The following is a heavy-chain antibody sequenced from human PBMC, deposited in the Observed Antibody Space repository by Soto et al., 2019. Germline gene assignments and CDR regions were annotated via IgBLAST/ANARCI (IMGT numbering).Heavy chain of an antibody. J-gene: IGHJ5*02. V-gene: IGHV3-23*01. CDR1: GFMFSSYT. CDR3: AKTFFSGSGSYRGRFDP. CDR2: ISGSGDNT. Sequence: PGGSLRLSCAASGFMFSSYTMTWVRQAPGKGLEWVSVISGSGDNTYYADSVKGRFTISRDGSKDTLYLQMNSLRADDTAVYYCAKTFFSGSGSYRGRFDPWGHGTQVTHSS. D-gene: IGHD3-10*01.